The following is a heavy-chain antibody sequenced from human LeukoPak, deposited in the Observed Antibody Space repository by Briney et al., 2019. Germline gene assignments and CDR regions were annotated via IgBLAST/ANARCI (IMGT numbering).Heavy chain of an antibody. D-gene: IGHD4-11*01. CDR1: GFTFSSYS. J-gene: IGHJ5*02. CDR2: ISSSSSYI. Sequence: PGGSLRLSCAASGFTFSSYSMNWVRQAPGKGLEWVSSISSSSSYIYYADSVKGRFTISRDNAKNSLYLQMNSLRTEETAVYYCARDPTLKTRGVLDNWFDPWGQGTLVTVSS. V-gene: IGHV3-21*01. CDR3: ARDPTLKTRGVLDNWFDP.